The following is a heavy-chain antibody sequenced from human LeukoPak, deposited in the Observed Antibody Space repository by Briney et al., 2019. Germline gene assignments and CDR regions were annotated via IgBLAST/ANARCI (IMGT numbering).Heavy chain of an antibody. J-gene: IGHJ5*02. CDR1: GFTFDDYA. Sequence: PGGSLRLSCAASGFTFDDYAMHWVRQAPGKVLEWVSGISWNSGSIGYADSVKGRFTISRDNAKNSLYLQMNSLRAEDTALYYCAKGAVAGILNWFDPWGQGTLVTVSS. CDR3: AKGAVAGILNWFDP. D-gene: IGHD2-21*01. CDR2: ISWNSGSI. V-gene: IGHV3-9*01.